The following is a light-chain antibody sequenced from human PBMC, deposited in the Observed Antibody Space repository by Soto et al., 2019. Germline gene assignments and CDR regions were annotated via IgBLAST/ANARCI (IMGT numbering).Light chain of an antibody. CDR3: GSYAGTISL. J-gene: IGLJ2*01. CDR1: SNDVGRYNF. V-gene: IGLV2-8*01. Sequence: QSALTQPPSASGSPGQSVTISCTGTSNDVGRYNFVSWYQQHPGKAPKLIIYEVTKRPPGVPDRFSGSKSGNTASLTVSGLQADDEADYYCGSYAGTISLLGGGTKLTVL. CDR2: EVT.